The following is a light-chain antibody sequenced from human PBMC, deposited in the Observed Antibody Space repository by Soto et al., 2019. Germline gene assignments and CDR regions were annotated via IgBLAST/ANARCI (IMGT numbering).Light chain of an antibody. J-gene: IGKJ1*01. CDR3: QQYDTWPRT. Sequence: ILMTQSPASLSVSLGERATLSCRASQIVSTYLTWYLQRPGQAPKLLIYGASSLDTAVPSRFTASGSGTDFTLTISSLQSEDFATYYCQQYDTWPRTFGQGTKVDIK. CDR1: QIVSTY. CDR2: GAS. V-gene: IGKV3-15*01.